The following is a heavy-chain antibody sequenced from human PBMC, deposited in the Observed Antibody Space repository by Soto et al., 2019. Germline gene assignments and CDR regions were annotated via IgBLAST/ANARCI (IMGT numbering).Heavy chain of an antibody. V-gene: IGHV3-7*01. Sequence: GGSLRLSCAASGFTFSSYLMSWVRQAPGKGLEWVANIKQDGSEKYYVDSVKGRFTISRDNAKNSLYLQMNSLRDEDTAVYYCARVHPRIAAAGTAVGMDVWGQGTTITFSS. CDR3: ARVHPRIAAAGTAVGMDV. J-gene: IGHJ6*02. CDR1: GFTFSSYL. CDR2: IKQDGSEK. D-gene: IGHD6-13*01.